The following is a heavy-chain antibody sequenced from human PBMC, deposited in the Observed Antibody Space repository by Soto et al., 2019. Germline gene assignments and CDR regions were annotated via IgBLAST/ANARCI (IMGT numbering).Heavy chain of an antibody. CDR1: GFHFSSYA. Sequence: GGSLSLSCAASGFHFSSYAMSWVRQTPGKGLEWVSAISGSGGSTYYADSMKGRFTISRDNSKNTLYLQMNSLRAEDTAVYYCAKEGGDYVTYYYYYMDVWGKGTTVTVSS. J-gene: IGHJ6*03. V-gene: IGHV3-23*01. D-gene: IGHD4-17*01. CDR3: AKEGGDYVTYYYYYMDV. CDR2: ISGSGGST.